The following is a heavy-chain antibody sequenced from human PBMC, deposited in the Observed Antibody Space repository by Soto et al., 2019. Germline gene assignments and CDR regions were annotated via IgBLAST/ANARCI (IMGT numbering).Heavy chain of an antibody. Sequence: GASVKVSCKASGYTFTGYYMHWVRQAPGQGLEWMGWINPNSGGTNYAQKFQGWVTMTRDTSISTAYMELSRLRSDDTAVYYCARGSRRFLEWLSPNYFDYWGQGTLVTVSS. V-gene: IGHV1-2*04. CDR1: GYTFTGYY. CDR3: ARGSRRFLEWLSPNYFDY. J-gene: IGHJ4*02. CDR2: INPNSGGT. D-gene: IGHD3-3*01.